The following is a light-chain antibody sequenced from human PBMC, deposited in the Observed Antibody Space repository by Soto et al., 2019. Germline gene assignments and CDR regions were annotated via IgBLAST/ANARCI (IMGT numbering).Light chain of an antibody. J-gene: IGKJ5*01. CDR2: DTS. Sequence: EIVMTQSPAALSVSPGERATRYCRASQSVSIKLAWYQQKPGQAPRLLIYDTSTRATGIPARFSGSGSGTEFTLTISSLQSEDFAVYYCQQRSNWPPITFGQGTRLEI. CDR3: QQRSNWPPIT. CDR1: QSVSIK. V-gene: IGKV3-15*01.